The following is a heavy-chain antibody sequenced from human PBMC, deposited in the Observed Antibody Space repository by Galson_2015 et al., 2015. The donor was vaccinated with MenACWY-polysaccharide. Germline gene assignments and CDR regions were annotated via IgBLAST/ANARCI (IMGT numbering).Heavy chain of an antibody. CDR3: ASNGDQGY. CDR1: GFTVGNNY. CDR2: IYSGGST. D-gene: IGHD4-17*01. J-gene: IGHJ4*02. Sequence: SLRLSCAASGFTVGNNYMNWFRQTPVEGLEWVSLIYSGGSTHYADSVKGRFTISRDSSKNTLYLQMNSLRAEDTAWYYCASNGDQGYWGQGTLVTVSS. V-gene: IGHV3-53*01.